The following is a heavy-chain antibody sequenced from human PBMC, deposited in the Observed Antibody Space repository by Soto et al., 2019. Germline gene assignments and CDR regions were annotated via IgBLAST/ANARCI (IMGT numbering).Heavy chain of an antibody. CDR3: AREVTVASYSFAF. CDR1: GGTFNNYA. V-gene: IGHV1-69*01. D-gene: IGHD5-12*01. CDR2: IIPIFNSA. Sequence: QVQLVQSGAEVKRPGSSVKVSCKASGGTFNNYALSWVRQAPGQGLEWMGGIIPIFNSANYAQKFQGRVTIPADDSTSTAYMELRSLRPDDTAVYYCAREVTVASYSFAFCGQGTLVTVSS. J-gene: IGHJ4*02.